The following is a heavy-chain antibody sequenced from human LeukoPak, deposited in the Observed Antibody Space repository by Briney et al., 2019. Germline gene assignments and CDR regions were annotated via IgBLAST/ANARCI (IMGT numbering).Heavy chain of an antibody. V-gene: IGHV3-74*01. CDR1: GFTFSAHW. D-gene: IGHD2/OR15-2a*01. CDR2: INSDGSNT. Sequence: PGGSLRLSCAASGFTFSAHWMHWVRQAPGKGLAWVSRINSDGSNTIYADSAKGRFTISRDNAKKTLYLQMNSLRAEDTAVYYCAREFRLSTAVWFDPWGQGTLVTVSS. J-gene: IGHJ5*02. CDR3: AREFRLSTAVWFDP.